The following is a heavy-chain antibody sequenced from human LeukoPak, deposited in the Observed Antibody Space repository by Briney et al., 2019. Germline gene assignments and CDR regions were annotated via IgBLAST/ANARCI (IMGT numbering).Heavy chain of an antibody. J-gene: IGHJ4*02. D-gene: IGHD2-15*01. CDR3: ARSAGSAFFDY. CDR2: IYSDSGDT. V-gene: IGHV1-2*04. CDR1: GYTFTGFY. Sequence: GASVKVSCKASGYTFTGFYIHWVRQAPGQGLEWMGWIYSDSGDTNYAQKFQGWVTMTRDTSISTAYMELSRLTSDDTAVHYCARSAGSAFFDYWGQGTLVTVSS.